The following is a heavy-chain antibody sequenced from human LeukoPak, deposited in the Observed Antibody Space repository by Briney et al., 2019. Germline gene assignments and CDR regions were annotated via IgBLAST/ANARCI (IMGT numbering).Heavy chain of an antibody. CDR1: GFTLSDYW. Sequence: PGGSLRLSCAASGFTLSDYWMHWVRQVPGEGLVWASRIDPDGSTTNYADSVKGRFTTSRDNAKNTLYLQMNSLRAEDTALYYCTRVQAGRSGLMDVWGRGTTVTVSS. V-gene: IGHV3-74*01. J-gene: IGHJ6*02. CDR3: TRVQAGRSGLMDV. CDR2: IDPDGSTT. D-gene: IGHD2-8*02.